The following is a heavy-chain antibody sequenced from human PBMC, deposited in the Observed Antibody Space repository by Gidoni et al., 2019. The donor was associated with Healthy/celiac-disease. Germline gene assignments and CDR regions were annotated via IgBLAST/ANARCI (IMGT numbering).Heavy chain of an antibody. J-gene: IGHJ3*02. CDR1: GGTFSSYT. CDR2: IIPILGIA. CDR3: AREKGPKGAFDI. Sequence: QVQLVQSGAEVKKPGYSVKVSGKAYGGTFSSYTISWVRQAPGQGLEWMGRIIPILGIANYAQKFQGRVTITADKSTSTAYMELSSLRSEDTAVYYCAREKGPKGAFDIWGQGTMVTVSS. V-gene: IGHV1-69*08.